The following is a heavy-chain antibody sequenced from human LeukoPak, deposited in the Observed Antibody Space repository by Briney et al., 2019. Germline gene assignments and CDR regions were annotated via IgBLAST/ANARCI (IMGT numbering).Heavy chain of an antibody. D-gene: IGHD2-15*01. J-gene: IGHJ4*02. V-gene: IGHV3-33*06. Sequence: PGRSLRLSCAASGFTFSSYGMHWVRQAPGKGLEWVAVIWYDGSNKYYADPVKGRFNISRDNSKNTLYLQMNSLRAEDTAVYYCAKDICSGGRCYSDYWGQGTLVTVPS. CDR3: AKDICSGGRCYSDY. CDR2: IWYDGSNK. CDR1: GFTFSSYG.